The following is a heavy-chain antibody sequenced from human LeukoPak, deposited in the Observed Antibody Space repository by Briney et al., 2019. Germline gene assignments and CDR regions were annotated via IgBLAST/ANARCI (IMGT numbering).Heavy chain of an antibody. CDR2: ISGSGGST. D-gene: IGHD6-6*01. V-gene: IGHV3-23*01. CDR3: AKDRDSSSSAPGDYFDY. Sequence: GGPLRLSCAASGFTFSSYAMSWVRQAPGKGLEWVSAISGSGGSTYYADSVKGRFTISRDNSKNTLYLQMNSLRAEDTAVYYCAKDRDSSSSAPGDYFDYWGQGTLVTVSS. J-gene: IGHJ4*02. CDR1: GFTFSSYA.